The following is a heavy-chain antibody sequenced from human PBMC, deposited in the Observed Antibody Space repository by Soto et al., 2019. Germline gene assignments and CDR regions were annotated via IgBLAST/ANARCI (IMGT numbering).Heavy chain of an antibody. CDR2: IWYDGSNK. CDR3: AKDLNYYASGIYPHVMDV. V-gene: IGHV3-33*06. D-gene: IGHD3-10*01. Sequence: QVQLVESGGGVVQPGRSLRLSCAASGFTFSSYGMHWVRQAPGKGLEWVAVIWYDGSNKYYADSVKGRFTISKDNSKNTVYLQMNSLRAEDTAVYYCAKDLNYYASGIYPHVMDVWGQGTAVTVSS. J-gene: IGHJ6*02. CDR1: GFTFSSYG.